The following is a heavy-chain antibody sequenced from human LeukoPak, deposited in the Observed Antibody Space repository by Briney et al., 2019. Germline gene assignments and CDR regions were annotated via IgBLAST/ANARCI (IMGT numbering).Heavy chain of an antibody. CDR3: AKDKRGIAAAGRYYGMDV. D-gene: IGHD6-13*01. J-gene: IGHJ6*02. CDR1: GFTFDDYA. CDR2: ISWNSGSI. V-gene: IGHV3-9*01. Sequence: GRSLRLSCAASGFTFDDYAMHWVRQAPGKGPEWVSGISWNSGSIGYADSVKGRFTISRDNAKNSLYLQMNSLRPEDTALYYCAKDKRGIAAAGRYYGMDVWGQGTTVTVSS.